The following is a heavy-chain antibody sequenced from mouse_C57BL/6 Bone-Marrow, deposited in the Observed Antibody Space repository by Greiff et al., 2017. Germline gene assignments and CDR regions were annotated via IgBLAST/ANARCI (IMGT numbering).Heavy chain of an antibody. D-gene: IGHD1-1*01. J-gene: IGHJ1*03. Sequence: VQLQQSGPELVKPGDSVKISCKASGYSFTGYFMNWVMQSHGKSLEWIGRINPYNGDTFYNQKFKGKATLTVDKSSSTAHMELRSLTSEDSAVXYCARGYVSSTGYFDVWGTGTTVTVSS. CDR3: ARGYVSSTGYFDV. CDR2: INPYNGDT. V-gene: IGHV1-20*01. CDR1: GYSFTGYF.